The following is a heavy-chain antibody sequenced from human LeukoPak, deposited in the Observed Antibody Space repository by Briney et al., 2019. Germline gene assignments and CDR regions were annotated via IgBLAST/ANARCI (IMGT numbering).Heavy chain of an antibody. CDR2: INHSGST. V-gene: IGHV4-34*01. J-gene: IGHJ4*02. CDR1: GGSFSGYY. D-gene: IGHD3-22*01. Sequence: SETLSLTSAVYGGSFSGYYWSWIRQPPGKGPEWIGEINHSGSTNYNPSLKSRVTISVDTSKNQFSLKLSSVTAADTAVYYCARLRYSSGYDFDYWGQGALVTVSS. CDR3: ARLRYSSGYDFDY.